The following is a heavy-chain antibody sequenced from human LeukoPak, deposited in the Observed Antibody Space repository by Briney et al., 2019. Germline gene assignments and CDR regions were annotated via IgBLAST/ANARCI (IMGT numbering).Heavy chain of an antibody. CDR2: ISAYNGKT. CDR3: ARWDAWDGYKAYYFDY. J-gene: IGHJ4*02. V-gene: IGHV1-18*01. D-gene: IGHD3-22*01. Sequence: GASVTVSYMASGYTFTNYGISWVRRAPGQGRGWVGWISAYNGKTNYAQKLQGRVTITTDTSTSTAYMELRSLRSDDTAVYYCARWDAWDGYKAYYFDYWGQGTLVTVSS. CDR1: GYTFTNYG.